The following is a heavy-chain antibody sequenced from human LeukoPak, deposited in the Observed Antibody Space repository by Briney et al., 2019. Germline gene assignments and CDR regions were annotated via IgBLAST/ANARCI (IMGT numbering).Heavy chain of an antibody. J-gene: IGHJ4*02. V-gene: IGHV3-48*01. D-gene: IGHD6-19*01. CDR3: AKDLSGRRGY. CDR1: GFTFSSYN. Sequence: GGSLRLSCAASGFTFSSYNMNWVRQDPGKGLEWISYISNSRTTIYYADSVKGRFTISRDNAKSSLYLQMNSLRAEDTAVYYCAKDLSGRRGYWGQGTLVTVSS. CDR2: ISNSRTTI.